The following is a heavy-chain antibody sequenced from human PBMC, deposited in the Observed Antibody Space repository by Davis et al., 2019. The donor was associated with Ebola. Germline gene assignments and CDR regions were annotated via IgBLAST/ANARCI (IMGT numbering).Heavy chain of an antibody. Sequence: PSETLSLTCTVSGGSISSGDYYWSWIRQPPGKGLEWIGYIYYSGSTYYNPSLKSRVTISVDTSKNQFSLKLSSVTAADTAVYYCARGSYGSSSVRDAFDIWGQGTMVTVSS. CDR2: IYYSGST. J-gene: IGHJ3*02. V-gene: IGHV4-30-4*08. CDR3: ARGSYGSSSVRDAFDI. CDR1: GGSISSGDYY. D-gene: IGHD6-6*01.